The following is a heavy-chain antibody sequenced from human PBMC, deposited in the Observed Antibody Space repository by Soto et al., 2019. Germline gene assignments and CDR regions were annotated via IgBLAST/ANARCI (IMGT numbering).Heavy chain of an antibody. Sequence: QVQLVESGGGVVQPGRSLRLSCVASGFTFSSYGMHWVRQAPGKGLEWVAIISYDGRNTYYADSVKGRFTISRDNSKNTLYLQMNRLRAEDTSVYYCAKEGGLSGSYYISSSYYFDYWGQGTLVTVSS. CDR2: ISYDGRNT. CDR1: GFTFSSYG. CDR3: AKEGGLSGSYYISSSYYFDY. V-gene: IGHV3-30*18. J-gene: IGHJ4*02. D-gene: IGHD1-26*01.